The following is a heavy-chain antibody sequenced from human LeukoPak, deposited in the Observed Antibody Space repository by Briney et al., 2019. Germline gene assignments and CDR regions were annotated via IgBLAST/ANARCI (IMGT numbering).Heavy chain of an antibody. CDR2: IYYSGST. Sequence: SETLSLTCTVSGGSISSYYWSWIRQPPGKGLEWIGYIYYSGSTNYNPSLKSRVTISVDTSKNQFSLKLSSVTAADTAVYYCAGVDIVATTPDYWGQGTLVTVSS. V-gene: IGHV4-59*12. CDR3: AGVDIVATTPDY. D-gene: IGHD5-12*01. J-gene: IGHJ4*02. CDR1: GGSISSYY.